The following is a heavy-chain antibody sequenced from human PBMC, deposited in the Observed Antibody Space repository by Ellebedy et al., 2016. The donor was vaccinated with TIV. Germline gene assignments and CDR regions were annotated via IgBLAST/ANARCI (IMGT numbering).Heavy chain of an antibody. CDR3: ARQGGYQYYFDF. J-gene: IGHJ4*02. D-gene: IGHD2-15*01. CDR2: IYYSGST. V-gene: IGHV4-39*01. CDR1: GGSISSSSYY. Sequence: SETLSLTCTVSGGSISSSSYYWGWIRQPPGKGLEWIGSIYYSGSTYYNLSLKSRVTISVDTSKNQFSLKLSSVTAADTAVYYCARQGGYQYYFDFWGQGTLVTVSS.